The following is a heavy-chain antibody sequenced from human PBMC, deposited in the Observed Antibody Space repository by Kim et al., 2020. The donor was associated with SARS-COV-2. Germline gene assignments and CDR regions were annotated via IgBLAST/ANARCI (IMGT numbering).Heavy chain of an antibody. V-gene: IGHV4-59*01. J-gene: IGHJ4*02. CDR3: ARARGYHGPIFDY. CDR2: RYYSGSP. D-gene: IGHD2-2*01. CDR1: GGSINNYH. Sequence: SETLSLTCNVSGGSINNYHWSWIRQPPGNELEWIGYRYYSGSPNYNPSLESRVTISVDTSKNHFSLKLSSVTAADTAVYYCARARGYHGPIFDYWGQGILVTVSS.